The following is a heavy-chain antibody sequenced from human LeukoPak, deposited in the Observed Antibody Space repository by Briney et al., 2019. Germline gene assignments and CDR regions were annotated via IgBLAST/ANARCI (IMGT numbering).Heavy chain of an antibody. D-gene: IGHD3-9*01. Sequence: SETLSLTCTVSGGSISSGDYYWSWSRQPPGKGLEWIGYIYYSGSTYYNPSLKSRVTISVDTSKNQFSLRLSSVTAADTAVYYCAAHDFLTGYYIFWRQGTLVTVSS. V-gene: IGHV4-30-4*08. J-gene: IGHJ4*02. CDR1: GGSISSGDYY. CDR2: IYYSGST. CDR3: AAHDFLTGYYIF.